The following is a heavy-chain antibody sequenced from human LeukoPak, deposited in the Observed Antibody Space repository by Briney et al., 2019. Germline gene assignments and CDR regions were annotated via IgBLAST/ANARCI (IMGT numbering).Heavy chain of an antibody. Sequence: GGSLRLSCAASGFTFDNYGLSWVRQAPGKGLEWVSGINWNGGSIGYADSVKGRFAISRDNAKNSLYLQMNSLRAEDTAVYYCAKVAYSYGPYDYWGQGTLVTVSS. CDR3: AKVAYSYGPYDY. CDR2: INWNGGSI. D-gene: IGHD5-18*01. V-gene: IGHV3-20*04. J-gene: IGHJ4*02. CDR1: GFTFDNYG.